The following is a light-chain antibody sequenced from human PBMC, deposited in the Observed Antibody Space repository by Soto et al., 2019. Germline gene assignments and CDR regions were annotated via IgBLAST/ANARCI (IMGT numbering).Light chain of an antibody. V-gene: IGKV1-8*01. CDR1: QGISSY. J-gene: IGKJ2*01. CDR3: QQYYSYPYT. Sequence: AIRMTQSPSSFSTSTGDRVTITCRASQGISSYLAWYQQKPGKDPKLLIYAASTLQSGVPSRFSGSGSGTDFTLTISCLQSEEFATYYCQQYYSYPYTFGEGTKLEIK. CDR2: AAS.